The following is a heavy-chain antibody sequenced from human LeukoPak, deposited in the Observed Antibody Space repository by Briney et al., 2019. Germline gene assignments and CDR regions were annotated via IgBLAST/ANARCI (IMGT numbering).Heavy chain of an antibody. D-gene: IGHD1-1*01. CDR1: GFTFSSYE. CDR2: LNQYGDHK. J-gene: IGHJ5*02. V-gene: IGHV3-7*01. CDR3: SRDLGTERPHDL. Sequence: GGSLRLSCAASGFTFSSYEMTWVRQAPGKGLEWVANLNQYGDHKYYDDSVKGRFTISRDNARDSLYLEMNSLTVEDTAVYFCSRDLGTERPHDLWGQGTLVTVSS.